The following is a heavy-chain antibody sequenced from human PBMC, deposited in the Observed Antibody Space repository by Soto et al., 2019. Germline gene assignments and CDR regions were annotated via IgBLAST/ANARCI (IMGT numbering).Heavy chain of an antibody. CDR1: GYTFTSYA. CDR2: INAGNGNT. V-gene: IGHV1-3*01. CDR3: ARGSFLAWLRNWFDP. D-gene: IGHD3-22*01. Sequence: ASVKVSCKASGYTFTSYAMHWVRQAPGQRLEWMGWINAGNGNTKYSQKFQGRVTITRDTSASTAYMELSSLRSEDTAVYYCARGSFLAWLRNWFDPWGQGTLVTVSS. J-gene: IGHJ5*02.